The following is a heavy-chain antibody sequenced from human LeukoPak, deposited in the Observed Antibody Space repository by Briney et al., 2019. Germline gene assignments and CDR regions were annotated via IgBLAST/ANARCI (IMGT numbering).Heavy chain of an antibody. CDR1: GGSISSGGYY. CDR3: ARVTMGVAGADY. D-gene: IGHD3-16*01. V-gene: IGHV4-31*03. Sequence: PSQTLSLTCTVSGGSISSGGYYWSWIRQHPGKGLEWIGYIYYSGSTYYNPSLKSRVTISVDTSKNQFSLKLSSVTAADTAVYYCARVTMGVAGADYWGQGTLVTVSS. CDR2: IYYSGST. J-gene: IGHJ4*02.